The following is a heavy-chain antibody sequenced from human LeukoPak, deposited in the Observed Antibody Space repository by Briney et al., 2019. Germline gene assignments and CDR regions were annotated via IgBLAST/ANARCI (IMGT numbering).Heavy chain of an antibody. CDR3: ARHSDNYDFWSGYLYGMDV. Sequence: SETLSLTCTDSGGSISSYYWSWIRQPPGKGLEWIGYIYYSGSTNYNPSLKSRVTISVDTSKNQFSLKLSSVTAADTAVYYCARHSDNYDFWSGYLYGMDVWGQGTTVTVAS. V-gene: IGHV4-59*08. CDR2: IYYSGST. D-gene: IGHD3-3*01. CDR1: GGSISSYY. J-gene: IGHJ6*02.